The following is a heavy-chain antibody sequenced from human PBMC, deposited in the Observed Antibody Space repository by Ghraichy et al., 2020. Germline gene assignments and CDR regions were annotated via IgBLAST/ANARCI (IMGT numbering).Heavy chain of an antibody. Sequence: GESLNISCKGSGYSFTSYWIGWVRQMPGKGLEWMGIIYPGDSDTRYSPSFQGQVTISADKSISTAYLQWSSLKASDTAMYYCARQQTRSEQTSYHYYGMDVWGQGTTVTVSS. CDR1: GYSFTSYW. CDR3: ARQQTRSEQTSYHYYGMDV. V-gene: IGHV5-51*01. J-gene: IGHJ6*02. D-gene: IGHD1/OR15-1a*01. CDR2: IYPGDSDT.